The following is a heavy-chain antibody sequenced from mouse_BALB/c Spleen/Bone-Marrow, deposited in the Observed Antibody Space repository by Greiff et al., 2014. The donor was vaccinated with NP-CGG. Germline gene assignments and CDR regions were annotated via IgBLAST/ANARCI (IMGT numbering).Heavy chain of an antibody. V-gene: IGHV3-1*02. CDR3: ARREGNHAAWFAY. CDR2: IHYSGST. CDR1: GYSITSGYS. J-gene: IGHJ3*01. Sequence: VQLKDSGPDLVKPSQSLSLTCTVAGYSITSGYSWHWIRQFPGNKLEWMGYIHYSGSTNYNPSLKSRISITRDTSKNQFFLQLNSVTTEDTATYYCARREGNHAAWFAYWGQGTLVTVSA. D-gene: IGHD2-1*01.